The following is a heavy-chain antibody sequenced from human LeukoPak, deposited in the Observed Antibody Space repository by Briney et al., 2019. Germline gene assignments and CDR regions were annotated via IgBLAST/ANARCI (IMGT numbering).Heavy chain of an antibody. CDR1: GGSIGGYY. CDR2: IHSSGST. Sequence: SETLFLTCTVSGGSIGGYYWSWIRQPAGKGLEWIGRIHSSGSTNHNPPLKSRVTMSVDTSKNQFSLKLSSVTAADTAVYYCARVRGFCSGGSCLNDPFDIWGQGTMVTVSS. CDR3: ARVRGFCSGGSCLNDPFDI. D-gene: IGHD2-15*01. V-gene: IGHV4-4*07. J-gene: IGHJ3*02.